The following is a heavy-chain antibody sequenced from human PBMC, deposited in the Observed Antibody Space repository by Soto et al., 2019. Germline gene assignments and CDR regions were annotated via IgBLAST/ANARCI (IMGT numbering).Heavy chain of an antibody. V-gene: IGHV3-33*01. J-gene: IGHJ4*02. D-gene: IGHD3-3*01. Sequence: GGSLRLSCAASGFTFSSYGMHGGRQAPGKGLEWVAVIWYDGSNKYYADSVKGRFTISRDNSKNTLYLQMNSLRAADTAVYYCPRDSDFWRGYLGDYWGQGTLVTVSS. CDR1: GFTFSSYG. CDR3: PRDSDFWRGYLGDY. CDR2: IWYDGSNK.